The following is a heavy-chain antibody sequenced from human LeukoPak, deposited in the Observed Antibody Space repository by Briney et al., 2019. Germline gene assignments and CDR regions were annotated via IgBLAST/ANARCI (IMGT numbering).Heavy chain of an antibody. Sequence: ASVNLCRKASGYTFTGYNMHMVRQAPGQGLGWMGWINLNSGGTTYAQEFQGRVTMTRDTYISTAYMELSRLRCDDTAVYYCARIPLQWELHSPFDYWGQGTLVTVSS. V-gene: IGHV1-2*02. J-gene: IGHJ4*02. CDR2: INLNSGGT. D-gene: IGHD1-26*01. CDR1: GYTFTGYN. CDR3: ARIPLQWELHSPFDY.